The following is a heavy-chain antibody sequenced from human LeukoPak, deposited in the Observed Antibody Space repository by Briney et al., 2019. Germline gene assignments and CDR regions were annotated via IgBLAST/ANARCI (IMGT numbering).Heavy chain of an antibody. Sequence: GGSLRLSCAASGFTFSSYAMSWVRQAPGKGLEWVSAISGSGGSTYYADSVKGRFTISRDNSKNTLYLQMNSRRAEDTAVYYCAQLNIYGDPDTGPESDLWGRGTLVTVSS. CDR2: ISGSGGST. V-gene: IGHV3-23*01. D-gene: IGHD4-17*01. J-gene: IGHJ2*01. CDR3: AQLNIYGDPDTGPESDL. CDR1: GFTFSSYA.